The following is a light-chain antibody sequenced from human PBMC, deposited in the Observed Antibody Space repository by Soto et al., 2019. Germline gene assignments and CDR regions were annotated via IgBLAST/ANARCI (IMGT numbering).Light chain of an antibody. CDR1: SSDVGGYNY. V-gene: IGLV2-14*01. CDR3: SSYTSSSTLYV. CDR2: DVT. Sequence: QSALTQPASVSGSPGQSITISCTGTSSDVGGYNYVSWYQQHPGKAPKLMICDVTNRPSGVSNRFSGSKSGNTASLTISGLQAEDEADCYCSSYTSSSTLYVFGTGTKVTVL. J-gene: IGLJ1*01.